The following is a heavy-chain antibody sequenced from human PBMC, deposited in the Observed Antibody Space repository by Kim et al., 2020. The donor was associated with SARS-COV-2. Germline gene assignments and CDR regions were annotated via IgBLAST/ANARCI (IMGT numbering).Heavy chain of an antibody. Sequence: YEQKFQGRVTMTEDTSTDTAYMELSSLRSEDTAVYYCATDYGDYGVAFDIWGQGTMVTVSS. J-gene: IGHJ3*02. D-gene: IGHD4-17*01. V-gene: IGHV1-24*01. CDR3: ATDYGDYGVAFDI.